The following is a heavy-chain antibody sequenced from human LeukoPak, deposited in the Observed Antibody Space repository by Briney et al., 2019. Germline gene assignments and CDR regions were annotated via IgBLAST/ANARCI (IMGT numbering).Heavy chain of an antibody. CDR2: IRYDGSNK. V-gene: IGHV3-30*02. Sequence: TGGSLRLSCAASGFTFSSYGMHWVRQAPGKGLEWVAFIRYDGSNKYYADSVKGRFTISRDNSKNTLYLQMNGLRAEDTAVYYCARDRQPYSSSWIFDYWGQGTLVTVSS. CDR3: ARDRQPYSSSWIFDY. J-gene: IGHJ4*02. D-gene: IGHD6-13*01. CDR1: GFTFSSYG.